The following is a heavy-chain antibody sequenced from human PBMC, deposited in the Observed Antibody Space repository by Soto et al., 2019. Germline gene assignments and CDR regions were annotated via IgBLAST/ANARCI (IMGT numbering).Heavy chain of an antibody. V-gene: IGHV1-24*01. D-gene: IGHD6-13*01. Sequence: ASVKVSCKVSGYTLTELSMHWVRQAPGKGLEWMGGFDPEDGETIYAQKFQGRVTMTEDTSTDTAYMELSSLRSEDTAVYYCVTAILSRYSSRNWFDPWGQGTLVTVSS. CDR3: VTAILSRYSSRNWFDP. J-gene: IGHJ5*02. CDR1: GYTLTELS. CDR2: FDPEDGET.